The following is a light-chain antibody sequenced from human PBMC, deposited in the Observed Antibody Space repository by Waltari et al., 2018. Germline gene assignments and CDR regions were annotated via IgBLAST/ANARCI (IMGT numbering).Light chain of an antibody. J-gene: IGLJ1*01. Sequence: QSALTQPAPVSGSPGQSITISCPGTSNDVGGYNYISWYQQHPGKAPKLMIYEVNNRPSGVSNRFSGSKSGNTASLTISGLQADDEADYYCSSYTSASTLVFATGTKVTVL. CDR2: EVN. V-gene: IGLV2-14*01. CDR1: SNDVGGYNY. CDR3: SSYTSASTLV.